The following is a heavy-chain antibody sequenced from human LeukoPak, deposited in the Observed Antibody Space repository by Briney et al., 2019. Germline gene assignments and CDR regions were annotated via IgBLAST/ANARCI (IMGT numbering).Heavy chain of an antibody. CDR2: IYYSGST. V-gene: IGHV4-31*03. CDR1: GGSISSGGYY. CDR3: ARAGYDSSGYPFDY. J-gene: IGHJ4*02. Sequence: NPSETLSLTCTVSGGSISSGGYYWSWIRQHPGKGLEWIGYIYYSGSTYYNPSLKSRVTISVDTSKNQFSLKLSSVTAADTAVYYCARAGYDSSGYPFDYWGQGTLVTVSS. D-gene: IGHD3-22*01.